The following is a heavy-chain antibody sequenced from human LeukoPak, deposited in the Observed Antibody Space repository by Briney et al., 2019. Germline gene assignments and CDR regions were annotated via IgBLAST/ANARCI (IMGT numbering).Heavy chain of an antibody. CDR2: IHHSGST. CDR1: GGSITSSNW. J-gene: IGHJ4*02. CDR3: ARDGGGNDY. D-gene: IGHD4-23*01. V-gene: IGHV4-4*02. Sequence: SETLSLTCAVSGGSITSSNWWNWVRQPPGKGLEWIGQIHHSGSTNYNPSLRSRVTVSVDKSNNQFSLRLRSVTAADTAVHYCARDGGGNDYWGQGTLVTVSS.